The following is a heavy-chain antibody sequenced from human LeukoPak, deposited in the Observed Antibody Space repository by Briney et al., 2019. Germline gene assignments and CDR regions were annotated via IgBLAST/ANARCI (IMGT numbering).Heavy chain of an antibody. CDR3: ARPFGSVGSSGPSDY. CDR1: GFTVSSNY. Sequence: GGSPRLSCAASGFTVSSNYMSWVRQAPGKGLEWVSVIYSGGSTYYADSVKGRFTISRDNSKDTLYLQMNSLRAEDTAVYYCARPFGSVGSSGPSDYWGQGTLVTVSS. V-gene: IGHV3-53*01. J-gene: IGHJ4*02. D-gene: IGHD3-22*01. CDR2: IYSGGST.